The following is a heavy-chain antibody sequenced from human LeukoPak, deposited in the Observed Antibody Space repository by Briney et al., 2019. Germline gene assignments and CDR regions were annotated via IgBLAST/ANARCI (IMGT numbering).Heavy chain of an antibody. J-gene: IGHJ6*02. CDR3: ARGSRYYSFHGMDV. V-gene: IGHV4-34*01. CDR1: GGSFSGYY. D-gene: IGHD2/OR15-2a*01. CDR2: INHSGST. Sequence: SETLSLTCAVYGGSFSGYYWSWIRQPPGKGLEWLGEINHSGSTNYNPSLKSRVTISVDTSKNQFSLKLSSVTAADTAVYYCARGSRYYSFHGMDVWGQGTTVTVSS.